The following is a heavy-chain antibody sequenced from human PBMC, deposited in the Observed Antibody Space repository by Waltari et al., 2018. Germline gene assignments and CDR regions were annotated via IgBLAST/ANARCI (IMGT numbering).Heavy chain of an antibody. CDR1: GGTFSSYA. CDR3: AGGDYSGTYYSYYYYMDV. D-gene: IGHD1-26*01. CDR2: IIPIFGPA. V-gene: IGHV1-69*12. J-gene: IGHJ6*03. Sequence: QVQLVQSGAEVKKPGSSVKVSCKASGGTFSSYAISWARQAPGQGLEWMGGIIPIFGPANYAQKFQGRVTITADESTSTAYMELSSLRSEDTAVYYCAGGDYSGTYYSYYYYMDVWGKGTTVTISS.